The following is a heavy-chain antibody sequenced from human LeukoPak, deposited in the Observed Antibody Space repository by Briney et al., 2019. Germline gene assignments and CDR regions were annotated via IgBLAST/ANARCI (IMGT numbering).Heavy chain of an antibody. CDR1: GDSISNSAYY. CDR3: ARKTSGTSVDV. D-gene: IGHD3-10*01. Sequence: PSETLSLTCTVSGDSISNSAYYWVWIRKPPGKGLEWIGTITNTGNTYSNPSLKSRVTISIDTSKTQISLKLTSVTAADTAVFYCARKTSGTSVDVWGQGTPVTVSS. V-gene: IGHV4-39*01. CDR2: ITNTGNT. J-gene: IGHJ6*02.